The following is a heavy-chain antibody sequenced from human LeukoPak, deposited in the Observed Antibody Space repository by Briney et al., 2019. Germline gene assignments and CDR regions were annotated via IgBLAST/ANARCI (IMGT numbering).Heavy chain of an antibody. D-gene: IGHD6-13*01. V-gene: IGHV3-23*01. Sequence: PGGSLRLSCAASGFTFISYAMSWVRQAPGKGLEWVSAISGSGGSTYYADSVKGRFTISRDNSKNTLYLQMNSLRAEDTAVYYCAKRAAAGKAFSLGGAVDYWGQGTLVTVSS. CDR1: GFTFISYA. J-gene: IGHJ4*02. CDR3: AKRAAAGKAFSLGGAVDY. CDR2: ISGSGGST.